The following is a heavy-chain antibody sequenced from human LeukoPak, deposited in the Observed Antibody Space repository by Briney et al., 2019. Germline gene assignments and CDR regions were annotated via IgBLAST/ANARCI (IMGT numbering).Heavy chain of an antibody. CDR2: VYTSGST. J-gene: IGHJ5*02. CDR1: GGSISSYY. V-gene: IGHV4-4*07. CDR3: ARDVVPAAMRTFNWFDP. D-gene: IGHD2-2*01. Sequence: PSETLSLTCTVSGGSISSYYGSSIRQPAGKGLEWIGRVYTSGSTNYNPSLKSRATMSVDTSKNQFSLKLSSVTAADTAVYYCARDVVPAAMRTFNWFDPWGQGTLVTVSS.